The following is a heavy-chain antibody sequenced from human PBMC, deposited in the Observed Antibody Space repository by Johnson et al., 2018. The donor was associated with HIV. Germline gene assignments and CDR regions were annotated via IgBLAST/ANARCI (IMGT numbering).Heavy chain of an antibody. D-gene: IGHD3-16*01. J-gene: IGHJ3*02. CDR1: GFTFSSYA. CDR3: AREGELELSHSAFDI. CDR2: ISWNSGSI. V-gene: IGHV3-9*01. Sequence: ELRLVESGGGVVQPGRSLRLSCAASGFTFSSYAMHWVRQAPGKGLEWVSGISWNSGSIGYADSVKGRFTISRDNAKNSLYLQMNSLSAEDTAVYYCAREGELELSHSAFDIWGQGTMVTVSS.